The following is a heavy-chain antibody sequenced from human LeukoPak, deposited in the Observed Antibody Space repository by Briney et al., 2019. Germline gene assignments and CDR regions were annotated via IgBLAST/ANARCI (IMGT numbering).Heavy chain of an antibody. CDR2: IKQDGSEK. J-gene: IGHJ4*02. Sequence: GGSLRLSCAASRFTFSNYWMSWVRQAPGKGLEWVANIKQDGSEKYYVDSVKGRFTISRDNAKNSLYLQMNSLRAEDAAVYYCARDIEAAGLFLDYWGQGTLVTVSS. CDR1: RFTFSNYW. CDR3: ARDIEAAGLFLDY. D-gene: IGHD6-13*01. V-gene: IGHV3-7*01.